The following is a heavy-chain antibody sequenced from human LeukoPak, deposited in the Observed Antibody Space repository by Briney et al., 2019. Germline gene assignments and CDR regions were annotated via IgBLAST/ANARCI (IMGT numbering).Heavy chain of an antibody. CDR1: GGSISSGHY. Sequence: PSETLSLTCTVSGGSISSGHYWSWIRQHPGEGLEWIGHIYYSGSTFYNPSLKSRVTISPDTSKNQFSLKMTSVTAADTAVYYCARRTYDSSVEWGFDYWGQGTLVTVSS. D-gene: IGHD3-22*01. V-gene: IGHV4-31*03. J-gene: IGHJ4*02. CDR2: IYYSGST. CDR3: ARRTYDSSVEWGFDY.